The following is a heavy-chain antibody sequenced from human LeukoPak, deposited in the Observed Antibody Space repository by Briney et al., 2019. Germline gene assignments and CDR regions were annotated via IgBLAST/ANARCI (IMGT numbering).Heavy chain of an antibody. CDR3: ARNLAMTGDFDN. Sequence: ASVKVSCKTSGYTFTRYDINWVRQAPGQGLEWLGWMNPNNGHTGYAQTFQGRVTMTRDTSISTAYMELRSLRSEDTAVYYCARNLAMTGDFDNWGQGTLVTVSS. J-gene: IGHJ4*02. V-gene: IGHV1-8*01. CDR2: MNPNNGHT. D-gene: IGHD2-2*01. CDR1: GYTFTRYD.